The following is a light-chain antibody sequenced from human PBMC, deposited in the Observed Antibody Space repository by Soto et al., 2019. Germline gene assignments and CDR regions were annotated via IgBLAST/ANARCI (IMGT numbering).Light chain of an antibody. Sequence: DIQMTQSPSTLSASVGDRVTITCRASQSISSWLAWYQQKPGKAPKLLIFRASGLESGVPSRFSGSGSGTEFTLTISSLQPDDFATYYCQQYNAYPWTFGLGTKVEIK. V-gene: IGKV1-5*03. CDR1: QSISSW. CDR2: RAS. CDR3: QQYNAYPWT. J-gene: IGKJ1*01.